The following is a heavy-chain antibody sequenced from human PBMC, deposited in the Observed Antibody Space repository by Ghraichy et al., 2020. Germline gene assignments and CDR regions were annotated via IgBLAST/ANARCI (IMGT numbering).Heavy chain of an antibody. D-gene: IGHD1-26*01. Sequence: GGSLRLSCSASGFTFSTYTMHWVRQAPGKGLEYISAISANGGSTYYADSVKGRFTIYRDNSKNTLYLQMTSLRTEDTAVYYCVNFPRVGGADMPGWGQGTLVTVFS. CDR2: ISANGGST. CDR3: VNFPRVGGADMPG. J-gene: IGHJ4*02. CDR1: GFTFSTYT. V-gene: IGHV3-64D*06.